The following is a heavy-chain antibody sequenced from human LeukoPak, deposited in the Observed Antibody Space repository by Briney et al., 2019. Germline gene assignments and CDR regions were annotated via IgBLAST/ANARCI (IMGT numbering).Heavy chain of an antibody. Sequence: AGGSLRLSCAASGFTFDDSAMHWVRQAPGKGLEWASLISGDGVSTYADSVKGRFTISRDNSKNSLYLQMNSLRTEDTALYYCAKNLNSYGYYWGQGTLVTVSS. CDR2: ISGDGVST. D-gene: IGHD5-18*01. CDR1: GFTFDDSA. V-gene: IGHV3-43*02. J-gene: IGHJ4*02. CDR3: AKNLNSYGYY.